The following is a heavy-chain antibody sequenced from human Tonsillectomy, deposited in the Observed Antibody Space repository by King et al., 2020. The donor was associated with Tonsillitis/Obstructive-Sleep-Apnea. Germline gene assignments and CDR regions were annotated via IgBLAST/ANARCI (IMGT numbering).Heavy chain of an antibody. CDR1: GESFSGYY. V-gene: IGHV4-34*01. D-gene: IGHD6-13*01. Sequence: VQLQQWGAGLLRPSETLSLPCAVYGESFSGYYWSWIRQPPGKGLEWIGEINHSGSTNYNPSLKSRVPISVDTSKNQFSLKLSSVTAADTAVYYCARGEAAAGTGGGYYYYYYMDVWGKGTTVTVSS. CDR2: INHSGST. CDR3: ARGEAAAGTGGGYYYYYYMDV. J-gene: IGHJ6*03.